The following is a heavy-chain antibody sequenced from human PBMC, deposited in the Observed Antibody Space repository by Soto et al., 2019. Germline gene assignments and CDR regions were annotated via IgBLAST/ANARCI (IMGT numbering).Heavy chain of an antibody. J-gene: IGHJ5*02. CDR3: ARDSSRTECDP. Sequence: QVQLVQSGAEVKQPGASVKVYCKASGYIFTANYIHWVRQAPGQGLEWMGCMTPITGDTGYAQKFQGRVTMTRDTSIPTAYMELSRLKSDDTAVYYCARDSSRTECDPWGQGTLVTVSS. V-gene: IGHV1-2*02. D-gene: IGHD3-3*01. CDR2: MTPITGDT. CDR1: GYIFTANY.